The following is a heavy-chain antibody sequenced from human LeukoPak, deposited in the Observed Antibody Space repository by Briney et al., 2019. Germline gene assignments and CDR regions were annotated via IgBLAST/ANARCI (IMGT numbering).Heavy chain of an antibody. J-gene: IGHJ5*02. CDR2: ISSSSSYI. CDR3: ARHFPLNESKMKDTKKRKNWFDP. V-gene: IGHV3-21*01. D-gene: IGHD1-1*01. CDR1: GFTFSSYS. Sequence: GGSLRLSCAASGFTFSSYSMNWVRQAPGKGLEWVSSISSSSSYIYYADSVKGRFIISRDNAKNSLYLQMNSLRAEDTAVYYCARHFPLNESKMKDTKKRKNWFDPWGQGTLVTVSS.